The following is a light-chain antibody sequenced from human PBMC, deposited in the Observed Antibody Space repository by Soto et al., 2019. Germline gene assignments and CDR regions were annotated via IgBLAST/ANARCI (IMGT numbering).Light chain of an antibody. V-gene: IGKV3-11*01. CDR1: QSVTNY. J-gene: IGKJ1*01. Sequence: EIVLTQSPATLSLSPGERATLSCRASQSVTNYLAWYQQKPGQAPRLLIYDASNRATGIPARFHGSGSGTDFTLTSSSLEPEDFAVYYCQQRSNWPGTFGQGTKVEIK. CDR2: DAS. CDR3: QQRSNWPGT.